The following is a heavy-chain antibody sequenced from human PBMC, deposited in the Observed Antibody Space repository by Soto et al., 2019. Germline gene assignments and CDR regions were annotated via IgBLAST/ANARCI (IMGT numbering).Heavy chain of an antibody. CDR2: MNAKSGDA. CDR1: GYTFSDFD. D-gene: IGHD3-16*01. Sequence: ASVKVSCKASGYTFSDFDINWLRQAAGQGPEWMGWMNAKSGDAFSAQRLQGKFNMTWDTSLSTAYMEVGSLTSDDAAIYYCARGNPFNYAGFDVWGQGTTVTVSS. V-gene: IGHV1-8*01. CDR3: ARGNPFNYAGFDV. J-gene: IGHJ6*02.